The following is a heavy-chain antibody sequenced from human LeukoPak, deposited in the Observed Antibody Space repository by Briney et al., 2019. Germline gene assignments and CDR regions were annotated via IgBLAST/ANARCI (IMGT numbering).Heavy chain of an antibody. J-gene: IGHJ4*02. CDR1: GFTVSSNY. CDR3: AKVGSFVLVTYYFDY. Sequence: GGSLRLSCAASGFTVSSNYMSWVRQAPGKGLEWVSGISWNSGLIDYADSVKGRFTISRDNAKNSLYLQMNSMKAEDTAFYYCAKVGSFVLVTYYFDYWGQGTLVTVSS. D-gene: IGHD2-8*02. CDR2: ISWNSGLI. V-gene: IGHV3-9*01.